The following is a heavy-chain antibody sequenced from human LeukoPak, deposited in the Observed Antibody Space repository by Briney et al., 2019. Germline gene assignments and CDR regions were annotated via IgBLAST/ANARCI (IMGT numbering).Heavy chain of an antibody. CDR1: GGSISTYY. J-gene: IGHJ3*02. D-gene: IGHD1-7*01. Sequence: PSETLSLTCTVSGGSISTYYWSWIRQPPGKGLEWIGNIHYSGTTFYDPSLKSRVTMSVDTSKNQFSLKLRSVTAADTAVYYCARGVSGTSGGGDAFDIWGQGTMVTVSS. CDR3: ARGVSGTSGGGDAFDI. CDR2: IHYSGTT. V-gene: IGHV4-59*01.